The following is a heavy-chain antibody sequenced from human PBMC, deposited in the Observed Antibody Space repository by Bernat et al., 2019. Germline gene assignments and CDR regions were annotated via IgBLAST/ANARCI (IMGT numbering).Heavy chain of an antibody. V-gene: IGHV1-18*01. CDR2: ISAYNGNK. J-gene: IGHJ4*02. D-gene: IGHD1-7*01. CDR3: ARDLGLRPLDY. CDR1: GYTFTSYV. Sequence: QVQLVQSGAEVKKPGASVKVSCKASGYTFTSYVISWVRQAPGQGFEWVGWISAYNGNKNYEPKLQGRLNKTTATTTSTAYMELRSLRSDDTAVYYCARDLGLRPLDYWGQGTLVTVSS.